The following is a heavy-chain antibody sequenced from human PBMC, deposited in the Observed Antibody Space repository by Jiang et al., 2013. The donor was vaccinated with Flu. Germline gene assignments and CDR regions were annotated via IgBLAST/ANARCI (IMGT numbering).Heavy chain of an antibody. CDR3: ARAWGGGGMDV. CDR1: GGSISSGSYY. D-gene: IGHD3-10*01. Sequence: GPGLVKPSQTLSLTCTVSGGSISSGSYYWSWIRQPAGKGLEWIGRIYTSGSTNYNPSLKSRVTISVDTSKNQFSLKLSSVTAADTAVYYCARAWGGGGMDVWGQGTTVTVSS. J-gene: IGHJ6*02. V-gene: IGHV4-61*02. CDR2: IYTSGST.